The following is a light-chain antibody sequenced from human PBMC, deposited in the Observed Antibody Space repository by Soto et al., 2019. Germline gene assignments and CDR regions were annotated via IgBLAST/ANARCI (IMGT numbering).Light chain of an antibody. V-gene: IGLV2-14*01. CDR1: ITDIGGYNY. CDR3: SSFTSTSTLDWV. CDR2: DVN. J-gene: IGLJ3*02. Sequence: QSALTQPASVSGSPGQSITISCTGSITDIGGYNYVSWYQHHPGKAPKLIIYDVNNRPSGVSSRFSGSKSGNTASLTISGLQAEDDADYYCSSFTSTSTLDWVFGGGTQLTVL.